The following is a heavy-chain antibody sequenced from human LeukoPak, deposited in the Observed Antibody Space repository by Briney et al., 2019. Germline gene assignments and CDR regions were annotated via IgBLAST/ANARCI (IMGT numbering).Heavy chain of an antibody. Sequence: PGESLRLSCATSGFTFSSYWMHWVRQAPGKGLVWVSRIKSDGSGTTYADSVKGRFIISRDNAKNTPYLEMNSLRAEDTAVYYCARGGGMDVWGQGTTVTVSS. CDR3: ARGGGMDV. J-gene: IGHJ6*02. CDR2: IKSDGSGT. V-gene: IGHV3-74*01. CDR1: GFTFSSYW.